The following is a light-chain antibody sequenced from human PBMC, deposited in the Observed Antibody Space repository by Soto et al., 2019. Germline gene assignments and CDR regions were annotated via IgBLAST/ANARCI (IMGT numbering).Light chain of an antibody. Sequence: DIQMPQSPSTLSASVGDRVTITCRASQSISSWLAWYQQKPGKAPKLLIYDASSLESGVPSRFSGSGSGTEFTLTISSLQPDDFATYYCQQYNSYWTFGQGTKWIS. V-gene: IGKV1-5*01. CDR1: QSISSW. J-gene: IGKJ1*01. CDR2: DAS. CDR3: QQYNSYWT.